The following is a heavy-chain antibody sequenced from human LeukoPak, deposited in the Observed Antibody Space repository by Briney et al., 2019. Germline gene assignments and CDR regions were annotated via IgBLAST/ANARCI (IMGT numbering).Heavy chain of an antibody. D-gene: IGHD1-26*01. CDR1: GFIVSHNY. J-gene: IGHJ4*02. V-gene: IGHV3-23*01. CDR3: AKEVGARQPFDY. CDR2: ISGSGGNT. Sequence: GGSLRLSCAASGFIVSHNYMTWVRQAPGKGLEWVSAISGSGGNTYYADSVKGRFSISRDNSKNTLYLQMYSLRAEDTAVYYCAKEVGARQPFDYWGQGTLVTVSS.